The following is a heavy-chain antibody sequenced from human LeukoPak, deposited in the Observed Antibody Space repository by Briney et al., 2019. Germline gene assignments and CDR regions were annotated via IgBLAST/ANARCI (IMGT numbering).Heavy chain of an antibody. CDR2: IYHSGST. D-gene: IGHD4/OR15-4a*01. J-gene: IGHJ4*02. V-gene: IGHV4-39*01. CDR1: GGSISGNSYY. CDR3: TRLKDFANADH. Sequence: SETLSLTCTVSGGSISGNSYYWGWIRQPPGKGLEWIGTIYHSGSTFYNPSLKSRVTISVDTSKNQFSLKVSSVTAADTAVYYCTRLKDFANADHWGQGTLVTVSS.